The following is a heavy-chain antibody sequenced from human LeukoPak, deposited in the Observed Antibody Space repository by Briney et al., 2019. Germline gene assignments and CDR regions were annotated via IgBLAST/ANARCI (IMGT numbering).Heavy chain of an antibody. V-gene: IGHV1-24*01. J-gene: IGHJ4*02. CDR1: GYTLTELS. CDR2: FDPEYGET. CDR3: ATPVRYSGYDAESRGYYFDY. D-gene: IGHD5-12*01. Sequence: ASVKVSCKVSGYTLTELSMHGVRQAPGKGREWVGGFDPEYGETIYAQKYQGRVTMTDTAYMELSSLRSEDTAVYYCATPVRYSGYDAESRGYYFDYWGQGTLVTVSS.